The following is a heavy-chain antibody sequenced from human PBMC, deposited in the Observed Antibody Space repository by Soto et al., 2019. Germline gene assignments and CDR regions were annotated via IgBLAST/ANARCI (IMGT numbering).Heavy chain of an antibody. CDR3: ARGQGVRYCDWIYYYYGMDV. D-gene: IGHD3-9*01. V-gene: IGHV4-34*01. J-gene: IGHJ6*02. Sequence: SETLSLTCAVYGGFFSGYYWSWIRQPPGKGLEWIGEINHSGSTNYNPSLKSRVTISVDTSKNQFSLKLSSVTAADTAVYYCARGQGVRYCDWIYYYYGMDVWGRGTTVT. CDR1: GGFFSGYY. CDR2: INHSGST.